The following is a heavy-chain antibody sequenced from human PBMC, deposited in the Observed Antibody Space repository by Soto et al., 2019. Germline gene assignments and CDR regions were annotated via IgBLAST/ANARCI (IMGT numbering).Heavy chain of an antibody. Sequence: QVQLVQSGAEVKKPGSSVKVSCMASGGTFSSYAISWVRQAPGQGLEWMGGIIPIFGTANYAQKFQGRVTITADESTSTAYMELSSLRPEDTAVYYCARVFSVAGATYYYYYGMDVWGPGTTVTVSS. J-gene: IGHJ6*02. D-gene: IGHD6-19*01. V-gene: IGHV1-69*01. CDR1: GGTFSSYA. CDR2: IIPIFGTA. CDR3: ARVFSVAGATYYYYYGMDV.